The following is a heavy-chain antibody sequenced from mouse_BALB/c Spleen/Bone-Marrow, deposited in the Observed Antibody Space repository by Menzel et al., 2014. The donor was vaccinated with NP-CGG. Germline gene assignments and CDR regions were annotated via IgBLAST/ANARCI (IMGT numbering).Heavy chain of an antibody. V-gene: IGHV14-4*02. CDR2: IDPGNGDT. Sequence: EVQLQQSGAELVRSGASVKLSCTASGLNIKDYYMHWVKQRPEQGLEGIGGIDPGNGDTEYAPKFQAKATVTADTSSNTAYLQLNRLTSEDTDVYYCSVLENGWFAYWGQGTLVTVSA. CDR3: SVLENGWFAY. J-gene: IGHJ3*01. CDR1: GLNIKDYY.